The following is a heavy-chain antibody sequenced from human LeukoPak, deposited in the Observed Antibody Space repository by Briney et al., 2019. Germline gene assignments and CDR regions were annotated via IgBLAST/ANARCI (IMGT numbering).Heavy chain of an antibody. J-gene: IGHJ4*02. CDR2: ISYDGSNK. D-gene: IGHD6-6*01. CDR3: ARTLIEYSVSSCYFDY. V-gene: IGHV3-30*04. CDR1: GFTYTKHA. Sequence: PGWSLRLSCAASGFTYTKHAMHWVRQAPGKGLEWVAVISYDGSNKKYADSVKGRFTISRDNSKNTLYLQMNSLRAEDTAVYYCARTLIEYSVSSCYFDYWGQGTLVTVSS.